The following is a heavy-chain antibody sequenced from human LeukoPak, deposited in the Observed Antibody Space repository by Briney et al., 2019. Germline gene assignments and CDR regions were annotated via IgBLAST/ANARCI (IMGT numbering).Heavy chain of an antibody. J-gene: IGHJ4*02. D-gene: IGHD6-19*01. CDR3: ARGAVAGRRVDY. V-gene: IGHV3-30*04. CDR1: GFTFSSYA. CDR2: ISYDGSNK. Sequence: GGSLRLSCAASGFTFSSYAMHWVRQAPGKGLEWVAVISYDGSNKYYADSVKGRFTISRDNSKNTLYLQMSSLRAEDTAVYYCARGAVAGRRVDYWGQGTLVTVSS.